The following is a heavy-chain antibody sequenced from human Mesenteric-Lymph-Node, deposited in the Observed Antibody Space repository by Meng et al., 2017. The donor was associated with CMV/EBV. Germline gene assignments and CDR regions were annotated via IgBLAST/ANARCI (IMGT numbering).Heavy chain of an antibody. Sequence: GGSLRLSCAASGFTFDDYGMSWVRQAPGKGLEWVSRIRGRDGSASYADSVKGRFTISRDISQNTLYLQMNSLRGEDTAVYHCVKGATFGVTAPDYWGQGTLVTVSS. V-gene: IGHV3-23*01. CDR1: GFTFDDYG. D-gene: IGHD3-3*01. CDR3: VKGATFGVTAPDY. J-gene: IGHJ4*02. CDR2: IRGRDGSA.